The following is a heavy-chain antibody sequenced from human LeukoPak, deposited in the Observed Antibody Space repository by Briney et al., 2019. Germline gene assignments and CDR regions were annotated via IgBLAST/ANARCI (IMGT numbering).Heavy chain of an antibody. CDR3: ARHLRGSYYYYYYMDV. D-gene: IGHD5-12*01. J-gene: IGHJ6*03. V-gene: IGHV4-59*08. Sequence: PSETLSLTRTVSGGSISSYYWSWIRQPPGKGLEWIGYIYYSGSTNYNPSLKSRVTISVDTSKNQFSLKLSSVTAADTAVYYCARHLRGSYYYYYYMDVWGKGTTVTISS. CDR2: IYYSGST. CDR1: GGSISSYY.